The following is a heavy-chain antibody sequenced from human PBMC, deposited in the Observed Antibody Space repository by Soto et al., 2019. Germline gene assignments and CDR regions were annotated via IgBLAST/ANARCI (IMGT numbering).Heavy chain of an antibody. CDR3: ARDLAAADY. V-gene: IGHV1-46*04. J-gene: IGHJ4*02. D-gene: IGHD6-13*01. CDR2: FNPMSGIT. Sequence: QVQLVQSGAEVKKPGASVKISCKTSGYIFINYYIHWVRQAPGQGLEWVALFNPMSGITNYAQKLQSRATVTSDTSTNTVYMELSSLISEDTAVYYCARDLAAADYWGQGTLVTVSS. CDR1: GYIFINYY.